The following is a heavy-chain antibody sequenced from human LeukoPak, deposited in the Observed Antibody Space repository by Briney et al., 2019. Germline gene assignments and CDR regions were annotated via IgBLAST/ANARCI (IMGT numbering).Heavy chain of an antibody. CDR1: GGTFSSYA. V-gene: IGHV1-69*13. Sequence: VASVKVSCQASGGTFSSYAISWVRQAPGQGLEWMGGSIPIFGTANYAQKFQGRVTITADESTSTAYMELSSLRSEDTAVYYCARSGYGSGSYYAGTWGQGTLVTVSS. D-gene: IGHD3-10*01. J-gene: IGHJ5*02. CDR2: SIPIFGTA. CDR3: ARSGYGSGSYYAGT.